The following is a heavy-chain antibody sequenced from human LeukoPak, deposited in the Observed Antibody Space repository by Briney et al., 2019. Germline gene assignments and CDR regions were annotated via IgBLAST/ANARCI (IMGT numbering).Heavy chain of an antibody. CDR1: GYTFTGYY. J-gene: IGHJ4*02. Sequence: ASVKVSCKASGYTFTGYYMHWVRQAPGQGLEWMGWINPSGGSTSYAQKFQGRVTMTRDTSTTTVYMELSSLRSEDTAVYYCARDKVAGNPDYWGQGTLVTVSS. CDR2: INPSGGST. CDR3: ARDKVAGNPDY. D-gene: IGHD6-19*01. V-gene: IGHV1-46*01.